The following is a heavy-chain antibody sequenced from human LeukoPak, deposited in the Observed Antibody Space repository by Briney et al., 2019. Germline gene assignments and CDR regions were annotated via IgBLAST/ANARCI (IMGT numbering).Heavy chain of an antibody. J-gene: IGHJ4*02. D-gene: IGHD3-3*01. CDR3: ARGPLRFLEWLGNYFDY. V-gene: IGHV3-21*01. CDR2: ISASGDNT. CDR1: GFTLSSHW. Sequence: GGSLRLSCAASGFTLSSHWMSWVRQAPGKGLVWVAVISASGDNTDYADSVKGRFTISRDNAKNSLYLQMNSLRAEDTAVYYCARGPLRFLEWLGNYFDYWGQGTLVTVSS.